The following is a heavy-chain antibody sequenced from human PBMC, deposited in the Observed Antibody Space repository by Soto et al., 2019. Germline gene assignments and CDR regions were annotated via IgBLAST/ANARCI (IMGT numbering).Heavy chain of an antibody. D-gene: IGHD3-10*01. CDR2: ISAYNGNT. CDR1: GYTFTSYG. Sequence: ASVKVSCKASGYTFTSYGISWVRQAPGQGLEWMGWISAYNGNTNYAQKLQGRVTMTTDTSTSTAYMELRSLRSDDTAVYYCARDGGGSYGSGSYHRDYYYYGMDAWGQGTTVTVSS. J-gene: IGHJ6*02. CDR3: ARDGGGSYGSGSYHRDYYYYGMDA. V-gene: IGHV1-18*01.